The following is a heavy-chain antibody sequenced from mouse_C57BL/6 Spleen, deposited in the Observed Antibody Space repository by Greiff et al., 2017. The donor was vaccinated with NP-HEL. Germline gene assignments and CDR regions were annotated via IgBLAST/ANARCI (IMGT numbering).Heavy chain of an antibody. CDR1: GYTFTDYY. J-gene: IGHJ2*01. CDR3: ARAGYYGNLLHFDY. CDR2: IYPGSGNT. V-gene: IGHV1-76*01. D-gene: IGHD2-1*01. Sequence: VQLQQSGAELVRPGASVKLSCKASGYTFTDYYINWVKQRPGQGLEWIARIYPGSGNTYYNEKFKGKATLTAEKSSSTAYMQLSSLTSEDSAVYFCARAGYYGNLLHFDYCGQGTTLTVSS.